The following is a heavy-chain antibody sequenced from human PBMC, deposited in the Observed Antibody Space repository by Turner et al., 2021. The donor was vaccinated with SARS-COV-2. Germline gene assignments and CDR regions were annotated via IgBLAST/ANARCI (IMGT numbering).Heavy chain of an antibody. CDR2: SNDSGIT. CDR1: GGSISSSTYY. V-gene: IGHV4-39*01. CDR3: ARLMDTAMDYYGMDV. Sequence: QLQLQVSGPGLVKPSETLSLTCAVSGGSISSSTYYWGWIRQPPGKGLEWIGNSNDSGITYYNPSLKSRVTISVDTSKNQFSLKLSSVTAADTAVYYCARLMDTAMDYYGMDVWGQGTTVTVSS. D-gene: IGHD5-18*01. J-gene: IGHJ6*02.